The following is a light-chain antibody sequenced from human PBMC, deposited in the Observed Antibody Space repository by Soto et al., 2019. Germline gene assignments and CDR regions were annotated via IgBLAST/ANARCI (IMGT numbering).Light chain of an antibody. CDR3: QQRKNWPPIT. V-gene: IGKV3-15*01. CDR2: GAS. J-gene: IGKJ5*01. CDR1: QTINNN. Sequence: VMTQAPATLSVSPGERATLSCRASQTINNNVAWYQLKDGQVPRLLIYGASTRATDVPARFSGSGSGTVFTLTIGSLEPEDSAVYYCQQRKNWPPITFGQGTRLEIK.